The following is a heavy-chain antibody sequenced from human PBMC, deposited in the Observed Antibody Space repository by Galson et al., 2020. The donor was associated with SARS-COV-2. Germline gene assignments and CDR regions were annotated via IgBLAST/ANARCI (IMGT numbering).Heavy chain of an antibody. CDR3: ASYYYGSGSYYGDFDY. CDR2: IYYSGST. CDR1: GGSISSGDYY. D-gene: IGHD3-10*01. V-gene: IGHV4-30-4*01. J-gene: IGHJ4*02. Sequence: SETLSLTCTVSGGSISSGDYYWSWIRQPPGKGLEWIGYIYYSGSTYYNPSLKSRVTISVDTSKNQFSLKLSSVTAADTAVYYCASYYYGSGSYYGDFDYWGQGTLVTVSS.